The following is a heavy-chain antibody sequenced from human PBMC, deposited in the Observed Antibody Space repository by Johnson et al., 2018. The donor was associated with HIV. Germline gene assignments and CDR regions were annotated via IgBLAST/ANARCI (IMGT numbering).Heavy chain of an antibody. CDR2: IKQDGSEK. Sequence: LQLVESGGGVVQPGRSLRLSCAASEFTFSYYWMSWVRQGPGKGLEWVANIKQDGSEKYYVDSVKGRFTISRDNAKNSLYLLMNSLRAEDTAVYYCARDRVDEGVGFDIWGQGTMVTVSS. J-gene: IGHJ3*02. CDR3: ARDRVDEGVGFDI. D-gene: IGHD2-8*01. V-gene: IGHV3-7*01. CDR1: EFTFSYYW.